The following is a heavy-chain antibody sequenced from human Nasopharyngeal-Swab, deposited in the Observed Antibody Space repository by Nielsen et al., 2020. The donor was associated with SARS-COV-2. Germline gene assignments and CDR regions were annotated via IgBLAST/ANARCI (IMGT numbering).Heavy chain of an antibody. D-gene: IGHD3-22*01. Sequence: ASVKVSCKASGYTFTGYYLHWVRQAPGQGLEWMGWINPNSGDTNYAQKFQGWVTMTRDTSISTAYMEVSRLRSDDTAVYYCARNLRDDDRSGFYNPYYSYYAMDVWGQGTTVTVSS. CDR2: INPNSGDT. CDR3: ARNLRDDDRSGFYNPYYSYYAMDV. J-gene: IGHJ6*02. V-gene: IGHV1-2*04. CDR1: GYTFTGYY.